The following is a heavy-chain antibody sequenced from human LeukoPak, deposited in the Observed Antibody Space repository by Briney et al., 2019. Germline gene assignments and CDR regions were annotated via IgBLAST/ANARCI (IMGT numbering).Heavy chain of an antibody. J-gene: IGHJ4*02. CDR3: ARVSYQEGVDY. D-gene: IGHD2-2*01. CDR2: ISPSGST. V-gene: IGHV4-38-2*02. Sequence: SETLSLTCTVSGYSISSGYYWGWIRQPPGKGLEWIGRISPSGSTNYNPSLTSRVTISVDTSKNQFSLKLSFLTAADTAVYYCARVSYQEGVDYWGQGTLVTVSS. CDR1: GYSISSGYY.